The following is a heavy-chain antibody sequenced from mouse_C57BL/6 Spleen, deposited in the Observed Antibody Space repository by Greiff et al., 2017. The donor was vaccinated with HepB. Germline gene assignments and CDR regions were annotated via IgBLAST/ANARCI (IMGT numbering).Heavy chain of an antibody. CDR2: IYPGGGYT. D-gene: IGHD1-1*01. J-gene: IGHJ1*03. Sequence: QVQLQQSGAELVRPGTSVKMSCKASGYTFTNYWIGWAKQRPGHGLEWIGDIYPGGGYTNYNEKFKGKATLTADKSSSTAYMQFSSLTSEDSAIYYWARRLYCYGSREYFDVWGTGTTVTVSS. V-gene: IGHV1-63*01. CDR1: GYTFTNYW. CDR3: ARRLYCYGSREYFDV.